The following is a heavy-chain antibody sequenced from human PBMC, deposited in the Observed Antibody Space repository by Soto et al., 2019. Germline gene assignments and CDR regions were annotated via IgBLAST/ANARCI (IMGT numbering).Heavy chain of an antibody. J-gene: IGHJ5*02. D-gene: IGHD2-2*01. CDR2: ISSSSSYI. CDR1: GFTFSSYS. CDR3: ARERYCRSTSCYLNWFDP. Sequence: GGSLRLSCAASGFTFSSYSMNWVRQAPGKGLEWVSSISSSSSYIYYADSVKGRFTISRDNAKNSLYLQMNSLRAEDTAVYYCARERYCRSTSCYLNWFDPWGQGTLGTVPS. V-gene: IGHV3-21*01.